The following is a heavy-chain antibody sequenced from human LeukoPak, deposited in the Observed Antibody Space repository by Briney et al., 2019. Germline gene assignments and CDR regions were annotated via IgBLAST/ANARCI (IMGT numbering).Heavy chain of an antibody. D-gene: IGHD4-17*01. Sequence: ASVKVSCKASGYTFTGHYMHWVRQAPGQGLEWMGIINPSGGSTSYAQKFQGRVTMIRDTSTSTVYMELSSLRSEDTAVYYCARDRVIEAGPTNYGDYDYWGQGTLVTVSS. CDR2: INPSGGST. J-gene: IGHJ4*02. V-gene: IGHV1-46*01. CDR3: ARDRVIEAGPTNYGDYDY. CDR1: GYTFTGHY.